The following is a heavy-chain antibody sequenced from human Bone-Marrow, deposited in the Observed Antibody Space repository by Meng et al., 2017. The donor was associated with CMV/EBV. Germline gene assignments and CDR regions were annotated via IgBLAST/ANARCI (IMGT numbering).Heavy chain of an antibody. CDR3: ARTRERAGRILLWFGATRFDP. CDR2: ISAYNGNT. CDR1: GYTFTSYG. Sequence: ASVKVSCKASGYTFTSYGIRWVRQAPGQGLEWMGWISAYNGNTNYAQKLQGRVNMTADTSTSTAYMELRSLRPDDTAVYYCARTRERAGRILLWFGATRFDPWGQGTLVTVSS. V-gene: IGHV1-18*01. D-gene: IGHD3-10*01. J-gene: IGHJ5*02.